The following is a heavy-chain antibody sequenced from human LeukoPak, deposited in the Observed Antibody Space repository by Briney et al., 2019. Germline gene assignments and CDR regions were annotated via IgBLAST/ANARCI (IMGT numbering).Heavy chain of an antibody. CDR3: VKKVTSPLYAMDV. Sequence: GGSLRFSCAASGFTFSSYAMSWVRQAPGKGLEWVSAISGSGGSTYYADSVKGRFTISRDNSKNTLYLQMNSLRAEDTAVYYCVKKVTSPLYAMDVWGQGTTVTVSS. CDR2: ISGSGGST. V-gene: IGHV3-23*01. CDR1: GFTFSSYA. J-gene: IGHJ6*02.